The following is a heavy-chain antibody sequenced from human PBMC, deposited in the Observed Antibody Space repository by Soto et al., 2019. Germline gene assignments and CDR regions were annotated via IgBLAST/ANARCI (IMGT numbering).Heavy chain of an antibody. V-gene: IGHV1-69*13. CDR1: GGALSSYA. Sequence: SVKVSCKASGGALSSYAISWVRQAPGQGLEWMGGIIPIFGTANYAQKFQGRVTITADESTSTAYMELSSLRSEDTAVYYCARGAAARVWYYYYGMDVWGQGTTVTVSS. D-gene: IGHD6-6*01. CDR3: ARGAAARVWYYYYGMDV. CDR2: IIPIFGTA. J-gene: IGHJ6*02.